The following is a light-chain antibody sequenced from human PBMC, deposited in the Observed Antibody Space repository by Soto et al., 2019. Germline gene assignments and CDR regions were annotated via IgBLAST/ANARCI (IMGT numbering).Light chain of an antibody. CDR3: ALWDDSLNGPV. Sequence: QSVLTQPPSASGTPGQRITISCSGSSSNIGSHSVNWYQQLPGTAPKLLIYRSSQRPSGVPDRFSDSKSGTSASLAISGLQSGDEADYYCALWDDSLNGPVFGGGTKLTVL. CDR1: SSNIGSHS. CDR2: RSS. J-gene: IGLJ3*02. V-gene: IGLV1-44*01.